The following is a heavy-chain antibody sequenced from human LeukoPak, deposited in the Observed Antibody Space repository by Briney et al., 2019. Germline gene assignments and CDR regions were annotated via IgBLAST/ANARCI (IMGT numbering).Heavy chain of an antibody. D-gene: IGHD1-7*01. CDR1: GYSISSGYY. V-gene: IGHV4-38-2*01. CDR3: ARHGITGTTSD. CDR2: IYHSGST. J-gene: IGHJ4*02. Sequence: SKTLSLTCAVSGYSISSGYYWGWIRQPPGKGLEWIGSIYHSGSTYYNPSLKSRVTISVDTSKNQFSLKLSSVTAADTAVYYCARHGITGTTSDWGQGTLVTVSS.